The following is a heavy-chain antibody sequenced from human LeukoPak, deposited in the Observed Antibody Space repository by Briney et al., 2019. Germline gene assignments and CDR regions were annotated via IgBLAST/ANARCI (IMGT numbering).Heavy chain of an antibody. Sequence: ASVKVSCKVSGYTLTELSMHWVRQAPGKGLEWMGGFDPEDGETIYAQKFQGRVAMTEDTSTDTAYMELSSLRSEDTAVYYCATSVPMGATPGFDYWGQGTLVTVSS. CDR1: GYTLTELS. CDR3: ATSVPMGATPGFDY. J-gene: IGHJ4*02. D-gene: IGHD1-26*01. CDR2: FDPEDGET. V-gene: IGHV1-24*01.